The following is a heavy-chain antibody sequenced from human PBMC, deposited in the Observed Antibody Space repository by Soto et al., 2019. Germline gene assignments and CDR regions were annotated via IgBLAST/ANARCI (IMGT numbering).Heavy chain of an antibody. CDR2: IYDSGST. CDR1: GGSISSGDYY. V-gene: IGHV4-30-4*01. Sequence: TLSLTCAVSGGSISSGDYYWSWIRQPPGKGLEWIGYIYDSGSTYYNPSLKSRVTISVDTSKNQFSLKLSSVTAADTAVYYCARERGRGYGDYDYYYGMDVWGQGTTVTGSS. CDR3: ARERGRGYGDYDYYYGMDV. D-gene: IGHD4-17*01. J-gene: IGHJ6*02.